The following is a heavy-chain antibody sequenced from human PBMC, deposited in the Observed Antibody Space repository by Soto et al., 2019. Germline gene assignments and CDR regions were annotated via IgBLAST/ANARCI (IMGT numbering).Heavy chain of an antibody. J-gene: IGHJ4*02. Sequence: SETLSLTCTVSGGSISSDYWSWIRQPAGKGLEWIGRIYTTENTHYNPSLRSRVSMSLDTSKNQLSLNLSSVTAADTAVYYCARGVGRSSWTSFDSWGQGTPVTVSS. CDR2: IYTTENT. CDR3: ARGVGRSSWTSFDS. V-gene: IGHV4-4*07. D-gene: IGHD6-13*01. CDR1: GGSISSDY.